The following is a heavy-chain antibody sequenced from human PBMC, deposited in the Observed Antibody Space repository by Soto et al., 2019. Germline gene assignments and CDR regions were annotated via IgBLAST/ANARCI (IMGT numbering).Heavy chain of an antibody. V-gene: IGHV3-48*03. CDR3: ARRRIAARVFDY. J-gene: IGHJ4*02. D-gene: IGHD6-6*01. CDR1: GFTFSSYE. Sequence: GGSLGLSCSDSGFTFSSYEMNWVRQAPGKGLEWVSYISSSGSTIYYADSVKGRFTISRDNAKNSLYLQMNSLRAEDTAVYYCARRRIAARVFDYWGQGTLVTVSS. CDR2: ISSSGSTI.